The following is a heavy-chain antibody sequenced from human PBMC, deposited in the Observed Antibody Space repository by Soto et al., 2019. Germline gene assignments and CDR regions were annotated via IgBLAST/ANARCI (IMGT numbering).Heavy chain of an antibody. CDR1: GYSFTSYW. J-gene: IGHJ5*02. D-gene: IGHD2-2*01. Sequence: PGESLKISCKGSGYSFTSYWISWVRQMPGKGLEWMGRIDPSDSYTNYSPSFQGHVTISADKSISTAYLQWSSLKASDTAMYYCARQQDIVVVPAAIQADGWFDPWGQGTLVTVSS. CDR2: IDPSDSYT. V-gene: IGHV5-10-1*01. CDR3: ARQQDIVVVPAAIQADGWFDP.